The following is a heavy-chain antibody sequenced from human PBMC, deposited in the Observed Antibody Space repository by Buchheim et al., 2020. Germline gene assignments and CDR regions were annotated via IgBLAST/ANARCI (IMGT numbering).Heavy chain of an antibody. CDR3: SSFDY. Sequence: QVQLVESGGGVVQPGRSLRLSCAASGFTFSSYGMQWVRQAPGKGLEGVASISFDASIKYYADSVKGRFTISRANSKNTLYLQMNSLRAEDTAVYYCSSFDYWGQGTL. V-gene: IGHV3-30*03. J-gene: IGHJ4*02. CDR1: GFTFSSYG. CDR2: ISFDASIK.